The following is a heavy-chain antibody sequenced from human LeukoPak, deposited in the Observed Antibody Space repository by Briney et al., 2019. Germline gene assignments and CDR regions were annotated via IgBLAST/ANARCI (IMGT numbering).Heavy chain of an antibody. CDR2: ISYDGSKK. CDR1: GFNFSGYA. J-gene: IGHJ4*02. Sequence: PGWSLRLSCAASGFNFSGYAMHWVRQAPGTGLEWVAVISYDGSKKYYADSVKGRFAISRDNSKNTVYLQMNSLRAEDTAVYYCARGPRFAIRMIVVVTKGHFDYWGQGTLVTVSS. V-gene: IGHV3-30*09. D-gene: IGHD3-22*01. CDR3: ARGPRFAIRMIVVVTKGHFDY.